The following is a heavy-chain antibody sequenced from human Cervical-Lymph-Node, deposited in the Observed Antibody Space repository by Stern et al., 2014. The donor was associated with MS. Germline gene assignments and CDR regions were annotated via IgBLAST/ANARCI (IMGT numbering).Heavy chain of an antibody. V-gene: IGHV4-61*02. CDR1: GGSISSGSYY. CDR3: ARDCRLRYFDNYGMDV. CDR2: IYTSGGT. D-gene: IGHD3-9*01. J-gene: IGHJ6*02. Sequence: QVQLQESGPGLVKPSQTLSLTCTVSGGSISSGSYYWSWIRQPAGKGLEWIGRIYTSGGTNYNPSLKSRVTIPVYTPKNHFSLKLSSGTAADTAVYYCARDCRLRYFDNYGMDVWGQGTTVTVSS.